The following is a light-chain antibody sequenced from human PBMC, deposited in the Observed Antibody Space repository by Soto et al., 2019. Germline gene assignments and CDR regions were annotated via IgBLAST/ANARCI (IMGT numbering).Light chain of an antibody. Sequence: EIVLTQFPATLSLFPLETATLSCRASHTLGTYLAWYQQKPGQAPRLLISDASNSATGVLTRFSGSGSGTDFTLTISSLEHEDFAVYFCQQRNNWPRITFGQGTRLEIK. V-gene: IGKV3-11*01. CDR1: HTLGTY. J-gene: IGKJ5*01. CDR2: DAS. CDR3: QQRNNWPRIT.